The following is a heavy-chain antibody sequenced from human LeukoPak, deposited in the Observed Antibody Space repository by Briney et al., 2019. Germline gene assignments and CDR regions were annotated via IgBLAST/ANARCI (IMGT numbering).Heavy chain of an antibody. V-gene: IGHV3-7*01. D-gene: IGHD3-16*01. CDR1: GGSISSGDYY. Sequence: ETLSLTCTVSGGSISSGDYYWSWIRQHPEKGLEWVADIKEDGSERFYVDSVKGRFTISRDNSKNLLDLQMNRLRGDDTALYFCVRDSRPGGAMGLYHNFDLWGLGTLVTVSS. CDR3: VRDSRPGGAMGLYHNFDL. CDR2: IKEDGSER. J-gene: IGHJ4*02.